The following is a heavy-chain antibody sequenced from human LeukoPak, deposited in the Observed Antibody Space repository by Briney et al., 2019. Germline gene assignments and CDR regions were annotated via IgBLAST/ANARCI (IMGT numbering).Heavy chain of an antibody. V-gene: IGHV4-39*07. CDR1: GGSISSSSYY. CDR2: IYYSGST. Sequence: SETLSLTCTVSGGSISSSSYYWGWIRQPPGKGLEWIGSIYYSGSTYYNPSLKSRVTISVDTSKNQFSLKLSSVTAADTAVYYCARDGYKYGSGRHLDYWGQGTLVTVSS. D-gene: IGHD3-10*01. CDR3: ARDGYKYGSGRHLDY. J-gene: IGHJ4*02.